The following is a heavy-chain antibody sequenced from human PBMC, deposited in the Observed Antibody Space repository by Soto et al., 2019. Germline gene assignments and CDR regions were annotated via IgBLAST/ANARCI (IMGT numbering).Heavy chain of an antibody. CDR2: ISSSSSYI. D-gene: IGHD5-12*01. J-gene: IGHJ4*02. V-gene: IGHV3-21*01. CDR1: GFTFSSYS. Sequence: EVQLVESGGGLVKPGGSLRLSCAASGFTFSSYSMNWVRQAPGKGLEWVSSISSSSSYIYYADSVKGRFTISRDNAKHSLYLQMTSLRAEDTAVYYCARDLRGGVATTFDYWGQGTLVTVSS. CDR3: ARDLRGGVATTFDY.